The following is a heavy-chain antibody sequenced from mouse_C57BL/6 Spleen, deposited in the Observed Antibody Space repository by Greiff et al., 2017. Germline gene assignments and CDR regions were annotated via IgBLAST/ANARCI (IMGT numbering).Heavy chain of an antibody. V-gene: IGHV1-69*01. CDR3: ARSHYGSSSLDY. J-gene: IGHJ4*01. D-gene: IGHD1-1*01. CDR2: IDPSDSYS. Sequence: VKLQQPGAELVMPGASVKLSCKASGYTFTSYWMHWVKQRPGQGLEWIGEIDPSDSYSNYNQKFKGKSTLTVDKSSSTAYMQLSSLTSEDSAVYYCARSHYGSSSLDYWGQGTSVTVSS. CDR1: GYTFTSYW.